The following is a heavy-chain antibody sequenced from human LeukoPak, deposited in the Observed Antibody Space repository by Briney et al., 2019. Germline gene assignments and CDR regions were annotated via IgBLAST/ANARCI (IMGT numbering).Heavy chain of an antibody. D-gene: IGHD1-26*01. CDR1: GFAFSRDS. CDR3: AKAVSGETVGASVFDY. V-gene: IGHV3-48*01. Sequence: GGSLRLSCAASGFAFSRDSMNWVRQAPGKGLEWVSYISRSGTTVYYADSVKGRLTISRDNDKESLYLQMNSLRAEDMALYYCAKAVSGETVGASVFDYWGQGTLVTVSS. J-gene: IGHJ4*02. CDR2: ISRSGTTV.